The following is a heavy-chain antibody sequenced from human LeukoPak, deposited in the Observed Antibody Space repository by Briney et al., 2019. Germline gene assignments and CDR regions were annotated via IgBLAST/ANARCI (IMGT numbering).Heavy chain of an antibody. V-gene: IGHV4-4*07. D-gene: IGHD3-22*01. Sequence: SETLSLTCTVSGGSISSYYWSWIRQPAGKGLEWIGRIYTSGSTNYNPSLKSRVTMSVDTSKNQFSLKLSSVTAADTAVYYCARGVYYDSSGPDGFDYWGQGTLVTVSS. CDR3: ARGVYYDSSGPDGFDY. CDR2: IYTSGST. CDR1: GGSISSYY. J-gene: IGHJ4*02.